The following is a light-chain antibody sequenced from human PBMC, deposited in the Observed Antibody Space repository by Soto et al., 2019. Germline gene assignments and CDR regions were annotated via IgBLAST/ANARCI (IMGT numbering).Light chain of an antibody. CDR1: ESLLHSNGYNY. V-gene: IGKV2-28*01. J-gene: IGKJ1*01. CDR3: MQARQPPWT. CDR2: LGS. Sequence: DIVMTQSPLSLPVTPGEPASISCRSSESLLHSNGYNYLDWYLQKPGQSPQLLIFLGSNRASGVPDRFSGSGSGTDFTLKISRVEAEDVGVYYCMQARQPPWTFGQGTKVDIK.